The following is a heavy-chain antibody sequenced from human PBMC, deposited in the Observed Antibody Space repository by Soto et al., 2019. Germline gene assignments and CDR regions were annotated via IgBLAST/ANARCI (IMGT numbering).Heavy chain of an antibody. Sequence: ASVKVSCKASGYTFTGYYMHWVRQAPGQGLEWMGWINPNSGGTNYAQKFQGWVTMTRDTSISTAYMELSRLRSDDTAVYYCAISEGYCSGGSCYSEGYFDYWGQGTLVTVSS. CDR3: AISEGYCSGGSCYSEGYFDY. D-gene: IGHD2-15*01. CDR1: GYTFTGYY. V-gene: IGHV1-2*04. J-gene: IGHJ4*02. CDR2: INPNSGGT.